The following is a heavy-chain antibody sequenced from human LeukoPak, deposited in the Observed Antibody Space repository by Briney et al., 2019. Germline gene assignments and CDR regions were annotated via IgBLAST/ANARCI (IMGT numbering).Heavy chain of an antibody. V-gene: IGHV1-46*01. CDR3: ARGDSGAITMVRGVENWFAP. J-gene: IGHJ5*02. Sequence: VASVKVSCKASGYTFTSYYMHWVRQAPGQGLEWMGIINPSGGSTSYAQKFQGRVTMTRDTSTSTVYMELSSLRSEDTAVYYCARGDSGAITMVRGVENWFAPGGQGTLVTVSS. CDR1: GYTFTSYY. CDR2: INPSGGST. D-gene: IGHD3-10*01.